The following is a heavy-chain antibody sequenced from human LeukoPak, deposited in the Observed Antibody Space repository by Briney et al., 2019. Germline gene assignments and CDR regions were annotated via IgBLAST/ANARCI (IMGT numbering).Heavy chain of an antibody. CDR2: INTNTGNP. Sequence: ASVKVSCKASGYTFTSYAMNWVRQAPGQGLEWMGWINTNTGNPTYAQGFTGRFVFSLDTSVSTAYLQISSLKAEDTAVYYCARGNDIVVVVAATPHYYYYMDVWGKGTTVTVSS. V-gene: IGHV7-4-1*02. D-gene: IGHD2-15*01. J-gene: IGHJ6*03. CDR1: GYTFTSYA. CDR3: ARGNDIVVVVAATPHYYYYMDV.